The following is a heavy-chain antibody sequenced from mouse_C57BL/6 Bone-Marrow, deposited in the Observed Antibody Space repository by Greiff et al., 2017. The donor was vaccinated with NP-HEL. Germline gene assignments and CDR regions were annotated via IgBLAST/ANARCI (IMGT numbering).Heavy chain of an antibody. CDR1: GYTFTSYW. V-gene: IGHV1-69*01. Sequence: VQLQQPGAELVMPGASVKLSCKASGYTFTSYWMHWVKQRPGQGLEWIGEIDPSDSYTNYNQKFKGKSTLTVDKSSSTAYMQLSSLTSEGSAVYYCAREGYFDVWGTGTTVTVSS. CDR2: IDPSDSYT. J-gene: IGHJ1*03. CDR3: AREGYFDV.